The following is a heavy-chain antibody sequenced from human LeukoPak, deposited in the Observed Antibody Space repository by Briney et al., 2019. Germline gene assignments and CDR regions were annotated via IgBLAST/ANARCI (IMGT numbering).Heavy chain of an antibody. V-gene: IGHV3-21*01. D-gene: IGHD3-10*01. CDR2: ISSSSSYI. Sequence: GGSLRLSCAASGFTFSSYSMNWVRQAPGKGLEGVSSISSSSSYIYYADSGKGRFTISRDNAKNSLYLQMNSLRAEDTAVYYCARDYYGSGSYFPMDVWGKGTTVTVSS. J-gene: IGHJ6*03. CDR3: ARDYYGSGSYFPMDV. CDR1: GFTFSSYS.